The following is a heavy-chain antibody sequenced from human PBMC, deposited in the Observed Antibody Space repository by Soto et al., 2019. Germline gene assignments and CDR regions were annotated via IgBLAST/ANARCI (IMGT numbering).Heavy chain of an antibody. V-gene: IGHV3-30*18. J-gene: IGHJ5*02. D-gene: IGHD3-16*01. CDR3: AKAPEPGDSDP. Sequence: QVQLVESGGGVVQPGRSLRLSCAASGFTFSSYGMHWVRQVPGKGLEWVAVISYDGSNKYYADSVKGRFTISRDNSKNTLYLQMNSLRAEDTAVYYCAKAPEPGDSDPWGQGTLVTVSS. CDR2: ISYDGSNK. CDR1: GFTFSSYG.